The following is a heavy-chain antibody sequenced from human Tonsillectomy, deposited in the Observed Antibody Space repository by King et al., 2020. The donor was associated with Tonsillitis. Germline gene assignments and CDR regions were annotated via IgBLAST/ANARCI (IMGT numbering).Heavy chain of an antibody. CDR3: ARLPYFDSRGYFGYYFDY. D-gene: IGHD3-22*01. CDR1: GGSISSNSYY. Sequence: QLQESGPGLVKPSETLSLTCTVSGGSISSNSYYWVWIRQPPGKGLEWIGSIFHIGSTYYNPSLNSRVTISVDTSKNQFSLKLSSVTAADTAVYFCARLPYFDSRGYFGYYFDYWGQGTLVTVSS. V-gene: IGHV4-39*01. CDR2: IFHIGST. J-gene: IGHJ4*02.